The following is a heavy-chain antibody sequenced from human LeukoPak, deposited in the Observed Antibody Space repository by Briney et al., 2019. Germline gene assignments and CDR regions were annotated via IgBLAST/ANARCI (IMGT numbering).Heavy chain of an antibody. V-gene: IGHV4-39*02. D-gene: IGHD5-24*01. J-gene: IGHJ6*03. Sequence: SETLSLTCAVSGGSISSISYYWGWTRQPPGKGLEWFGSIYYSGSTYYSLSLKSRVTISVDTSKNHFSLRLRSVTAADAATYYCASPRRDGYNFPPRREYYYMDVWGKGTTVTVSS. CDR2: IYYSGST. CDR3: ASPRRDGYNFPPRREYYYMDV. CDR1: GGSISSISYY.